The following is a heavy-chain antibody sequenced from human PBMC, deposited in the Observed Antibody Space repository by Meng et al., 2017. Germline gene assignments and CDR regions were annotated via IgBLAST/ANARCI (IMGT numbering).Heavy chain of an antibody. CDR1: GYSFTSYW. V-gene: IGHV5-51*01. CDR3: ARRHVVALDAFDI. Sequence: GESLKISCKGSGYSFTSYWIGWVRQMPGKGLEWMGIIYPGDSDTRYSPSFQGQVTISADKSIGTAYLQWSSLKASDTAMYYCARRHVVALDAFDIWGQGTMVTVSS. J-gene: IGHJ3*02. CDR2: IYPGDSDT. D-gene: IGHD2-15*01.